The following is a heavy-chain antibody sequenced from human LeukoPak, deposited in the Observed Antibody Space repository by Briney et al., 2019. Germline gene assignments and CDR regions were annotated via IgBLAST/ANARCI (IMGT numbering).Heavy chain of an antibody. D-gene: IGHD5-18*01. Sequence: PSETLSLTCTVSGGSISNYYWTWIRQPPGKGFEWIGCVYYTGSIGYNPSLKSRATLSVDMSKSQFSLKLTSVTAADTAVYYCARAGSSYGTGYYFDYWSQGSLVTVSS. CDR2: VYYTGSI. J-gene: IGHJ4*02. V-gene: IGHV4-59*01. CDR1: GGSISNYY. CDR3: ARAGSSYGTGYYFDY.